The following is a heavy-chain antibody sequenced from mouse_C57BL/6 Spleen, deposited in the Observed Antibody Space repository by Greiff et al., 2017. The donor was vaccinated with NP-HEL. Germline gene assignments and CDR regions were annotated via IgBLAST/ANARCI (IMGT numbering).Heavy chain of an antibody. CDR3: ARIYPHYYAMDY. D-gene: IGHD1-1*01. CDR2: ISSGSSTI. V-gene: IGHV5-17*01. J-gene: IGHJ4*01. Sequence: EVQRVESGGGLVKPGGSLKLSCAASGFTFSDYGMHWVRQAPEKGLEWVAYISSGSSTIYYADTVKGRFTISRDNAKNTLFLPMTSLRSEDTAMYYCARIYPHYYAMDYWGQGTSVTVSS. CDR1: GFTFSDYG.